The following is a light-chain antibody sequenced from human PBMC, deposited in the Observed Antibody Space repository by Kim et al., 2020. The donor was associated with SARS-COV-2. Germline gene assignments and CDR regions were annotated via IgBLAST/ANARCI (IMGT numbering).Light chain of an antibody. CDR3: QQYGPSYPMYT. J-gene: IGKJ2*01. V-gene: IGKV3-20*01. CDR2: DAS. CDR1: QSISRSRH. Sequence: ENVLTQSPGTLSLSPGERATLSCRASQSISRSRHLAWYQQKPGQAHRLLIYDASSRATGIPDRFSGSRSGTDFTLTISRLEPEDFAVYFCQQYGPSYPMYTFGQGTKLEIK.